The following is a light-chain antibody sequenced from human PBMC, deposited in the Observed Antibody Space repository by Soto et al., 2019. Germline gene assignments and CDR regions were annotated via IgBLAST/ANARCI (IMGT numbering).Light chain of an antibody. Sequence: EIVLTQSPGTLSLSPGERATLSCRASQSVTSSYLAWYQQKPGQAPRLLIYDASYRAAGIPARFSGGGSGTDFTLSISSLEPEDFAVYYCQQRSDWLTFGGGTKVDI. CDR1: QSVTSSY. J-gene: IGKJ4*01. CDR2: DAS. V-gene: IGKV3D-20*02. CDR3: QQRSDWLT.